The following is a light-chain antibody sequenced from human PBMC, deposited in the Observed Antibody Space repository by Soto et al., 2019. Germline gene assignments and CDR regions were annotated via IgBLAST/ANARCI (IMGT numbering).Light chain of an antibody. J-gene: IGKJ3*01. CDR1: QSISSY. CDR3: QQSYSTP. V-gene: IGKV1-39*01. Sequence: DIQMTQSPSSLPASVGDRVTITCRASQSISSYLNWYQQKPGKAPKLLIYAASSLQSGVPSRFSGSGSGTDFTLTISSLQPEDFATYYCQQSYSTPFGPGTKVDIK. CDR2: AAS.